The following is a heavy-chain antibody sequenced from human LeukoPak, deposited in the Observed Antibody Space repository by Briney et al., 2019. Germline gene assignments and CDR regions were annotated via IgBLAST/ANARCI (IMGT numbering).Heavy chain of an antibody. V-gene: IGHV1-2*02. CDR2: INPNSGGT. CDR1: GYTFTGYY. Sequence: ASVKVSCKASGYTFTGYYMHWVRQAPGQGLEWMGWINPNSGGTNYAQKFQGRVTMTRDTSISTAYMELSRLRSDDTAVYYCARGHYYGSRSYYPTFDYWGQGTLVAVSS. J-gene: IGHJ4*02. D-gene: IGHD3-10*01. CDR3: ARGHYYGSRSYYPTFDY.